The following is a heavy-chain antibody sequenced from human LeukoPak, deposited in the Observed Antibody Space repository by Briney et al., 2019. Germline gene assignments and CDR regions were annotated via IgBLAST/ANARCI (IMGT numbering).Heavy chain of an antibody. V-gene: IGHV3-66*01. CDR2: IYTGGSE. D-gene: IGHD2-21*01. CDR3: ARARSSTFSYSDY. Sequence: GVSLTLSCAASGFTVRSTYMSWVRQAPGKGLEWVSIIYTGGSEYYSASVKGRFSISRDNSKNTLCMEMNSLRAEDTAVYFCARARSSTFSYSDYWGQGTLVTVSS. J-gene: IGHJ4*02. CDR1: GFTVRSTY.